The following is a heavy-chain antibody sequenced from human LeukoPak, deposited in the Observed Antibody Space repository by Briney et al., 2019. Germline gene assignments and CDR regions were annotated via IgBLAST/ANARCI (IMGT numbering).Heavy chain of an antibody. V-gene: IGHV3-7*01. J-gene: IGHJ5*02. CDR1: GFTSSSYW. CDR2: IKQDGSEK. D-gene: IGHD3-10*01. CDR3: ARVVYGSGSYYARDWFDP. Sequence: HSGGSLRLSCAASGFTSSSYWMSWVRQAPGKGLEWVANIKQDGSEKYYVDSVKGRFTISRDNAKNSLYLQMNSLRAEDTAVYYCARVVYGSGSYYARDWFDPWGQGTLVTVSS.